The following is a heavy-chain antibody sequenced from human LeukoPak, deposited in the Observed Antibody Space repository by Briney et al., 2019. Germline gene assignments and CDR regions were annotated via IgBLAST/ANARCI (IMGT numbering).Heavy chain of an antibody. J-gene: IGHJ4*02. CDR1: GYTFTGYY. Sequence: GASVKVSCKASGYTFTGYYIHGVRQAPGQGLEWMGWINPNGGGTNYAQKFQSRVTMTRDTSISTAYMELSRLRSDDTAVYDCARDQAGIVGATGSWPDWGQGTLVTVSS. CDR3: ARDQAGIVGATGSWPD. CDR2: INPNGGGT. D-gene: IGHD1-26*01. V-gene: IGHV1-2*02.